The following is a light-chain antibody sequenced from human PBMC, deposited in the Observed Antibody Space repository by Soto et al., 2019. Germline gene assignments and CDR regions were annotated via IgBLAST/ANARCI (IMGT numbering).Light chain of an antibody. CDR1: QSVSSN. V-gene: IGKV3-20*01. Sequence: EVVMTQSPATLSVSPGERATLFCRASQSVSSNLAWYQQKPGQAPRLLIYGASNRATGIPDRFSGSGSGTDFTLTISRLEPEDFAVYYCQQYGISPLTFGQGTKVDIK. CDR3: QQYGISPLT. CDR2: GAS. J-gene: IGKJ1*01.